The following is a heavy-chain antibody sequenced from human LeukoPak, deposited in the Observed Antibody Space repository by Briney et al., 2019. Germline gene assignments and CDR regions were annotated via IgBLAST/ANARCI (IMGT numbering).Heavy chain of an antibody. Sequence: SETLSLTCTVSGGSISSSSYYWGWIRQPPGKGLEWIGSIYYSGSTYYNPSLKSRVTISVDTSKNQFSLKLSSLTAADTAVYYCARLLGSHINYFDPWGQGTLVTVSS. CDR2: IYYSGST. J-gene: IGHJ5*02. V-gene: IGHV4-39*01. D-gene: IGHD2-21*01. CDR1: GGSISSSSYY. CDR3: ARLLGSHINYFDP.